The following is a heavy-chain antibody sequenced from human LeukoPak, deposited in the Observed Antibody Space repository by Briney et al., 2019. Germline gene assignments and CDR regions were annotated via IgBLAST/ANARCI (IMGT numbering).Heavy chain of an antibody. Sequence: GSLRLSCAASGFTFSSYSMNWVRQAPGKGLEWVSSISSSSSYIYYADSVKGRFTISRDNAKNSLYPQMNSLRAEDTAVYYCARDLYGDFAPSYYFDYWGQGTLVTVSS. D-gene: IGHD4-17*01. J-gene: IGHJ4*02. V-gene: IGHV3-21*01. CDR3: ARDLYGDFAPSYYFDY. CDR1: GFTFSSYS. CDR2: ISSSSSYI.